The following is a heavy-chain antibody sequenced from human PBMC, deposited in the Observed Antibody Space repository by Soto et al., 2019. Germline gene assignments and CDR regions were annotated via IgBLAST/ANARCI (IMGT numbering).Heavy chain of an antibody. CDR2: VNHAGSA. J-gene: IGHJ5*02. V-gene: IGHV4-34*01. D-gene: IGHD1-7*01. CDR3: ARAFRGRTSTWYDN. CDR1: GGSFSGYY. Sequence: QVQLQQWGAGLLKPSETLSLTSAVYGGSFSGYYWSWIRQPPGKGLVWIGRVNHAGSATYSPSLNSRVAISVDTSKNQFSLRLSSVTAADTAIYYCARAFRGRTSTWYDNWGQGTLVTVSS.